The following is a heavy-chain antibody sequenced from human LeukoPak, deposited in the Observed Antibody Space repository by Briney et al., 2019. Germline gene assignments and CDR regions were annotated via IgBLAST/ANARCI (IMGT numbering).Heavy chain of an antibody. CDR1: GFTFGDHA. D-gene: IGHD5-18*01. CDR3: TRGPIQLWLYHGMDV. J-gene: IGHJ6*02. V-gene: IGHV3-49*04. CDR2: IRSKTYGGTT. Sequence: GRSLRLSCTVSGFTFGDHAMSWVRQAPGKGREWVGFIRSKTYGGTTEYAASVKGRFIISRDDSTSIAYLQMNSLKTEDTAVYYCTRGPIQLWLYHGMDVWGQGTTVTVSS.